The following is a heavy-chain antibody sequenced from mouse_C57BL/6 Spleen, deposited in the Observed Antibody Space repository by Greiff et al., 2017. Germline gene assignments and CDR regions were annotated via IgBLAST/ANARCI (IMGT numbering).Heavy chain of an antibody. D-gene: IGHD1-1*01. CDR3: ARGDYYGSSYRYYFDY. V-gene: IGHV1-52*01. CDR1: GYTFTSYW. CDR2: IDPSDSET. Sequence: VQLQQPGAELVRPGSSVKLSCKASGYTFTSYWMHWVKQRPIQGLEWIGNIDPSDSETHYNQKFKDKATLTVDKSSSTAYMQLSSLTSEDSAVYYCARGDYYGSSYRYYFDYWGQGTTLTVSS. J-gene: IGHJ2*01.